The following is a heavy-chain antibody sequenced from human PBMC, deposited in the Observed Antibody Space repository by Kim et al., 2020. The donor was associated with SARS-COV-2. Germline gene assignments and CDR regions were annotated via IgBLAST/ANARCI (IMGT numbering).Heavy chain of an antibody. CDR1: GFTFSSYG. D-gene: IGHD3-22*01. CDR3: AKDQADYDSSGYYYGGHYFHD. CDR2: ISYDGSNK. Sequence: GGSLRLSCAASGFTFSSYGMHWVRQAPGKGLEWVALISYDGSNKYYADSVKGRFTISRDNSKNTLYLQMNSLRAEDTAVYYCAKDQADYDSSGYYYGGHYFHDWGQGTLVTVSS. J-gene: IGHJ4*02. V-gene: IGHV3-30*18.